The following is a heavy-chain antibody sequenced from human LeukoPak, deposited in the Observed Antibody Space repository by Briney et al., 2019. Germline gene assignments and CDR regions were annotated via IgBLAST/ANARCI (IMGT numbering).Heavy chain of an antibody. V-gene: IGHV4-59*01. CDR2: IYYSGST. Sequence: SETLSLTCNVSGGSISSYYWSWIRQPPGKGLEWIGYIYYSGSTNYNPSLKSRVTISVDTSKNQFSLKLSSVTAADTAVYYCARSPSPYYGMDVWGQGTTVTVSS. J-gene: IGHJ6*02. CDR3: ARSPSPYYGMDV. CDR1: GGSISSYY.